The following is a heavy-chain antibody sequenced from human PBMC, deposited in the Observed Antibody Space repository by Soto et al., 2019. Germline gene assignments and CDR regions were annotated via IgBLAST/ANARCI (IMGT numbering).Heavy chain of an antibody. CDR2: IIPIFGTA. Sequence: QVQLVQSVAEVKKPGSSVKVSCKASGGTFSSYSINWVRQAPGQGLEWMGEIIPIFGTANYAQKFQGRVTITADESTSTAYMELSSLRSEATAAYYCARDGGRHSGGIDYWGQGTQVTVSS. V-gene: IGHV1-69*01. CDR3: ARDGGRHSGGIDY. D-gene: IGHD1-26*01. CDR1: GGTFSSYS. J-gene: IGHJ4*02.